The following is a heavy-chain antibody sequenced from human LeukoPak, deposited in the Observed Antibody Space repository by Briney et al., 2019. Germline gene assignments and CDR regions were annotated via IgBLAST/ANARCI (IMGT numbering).Heavy chain of an antibody. Sequence: GSSVKVSCKASGGTFSSYAISWVRQAPGQGLEWMGWINPNSGGTNYAQKFQGRVTMTRDTSISTAYMELSRLRSDDTAVYYCARDEGYCSSTSCYPVLSGDDYWGQGTLVTVSS. CDR1: GGTFSSYA. CDR2: INPNSGGT. CDR3: ARDEGYCSSTSCYPVLSGDDY. V-gene: IGHV1-2*02. D-gene: IGHD2-2*01. J-gene: IGHJ4*02.